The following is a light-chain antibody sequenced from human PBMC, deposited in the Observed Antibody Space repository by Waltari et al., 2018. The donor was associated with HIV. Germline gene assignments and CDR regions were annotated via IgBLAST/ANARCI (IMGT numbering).Light chain of an antibody. Sequence: QSVMTQPPSASGTPGQTVTISCSGTYSNIGSNTVNWYQQLPGTAPKLPIYSSDQWPSGVPDRVSGSKSGTSASLAISGLQSEDEADYYCAAWDDSLKGVIFGGGTKLTVL. CDR3: AAWDDSLKGVI. V-gene: IGLV1-44*01. CDR2: SSD. CDR1: YSNIGSNT. J-gene: IGLJ2*01.